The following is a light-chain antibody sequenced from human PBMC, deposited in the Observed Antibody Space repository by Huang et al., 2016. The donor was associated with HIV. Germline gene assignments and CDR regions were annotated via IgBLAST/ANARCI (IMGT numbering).Light chain of an antibody. Sequence: DIVMTQSPDSLAVSLGERATLNCTSSQSLLYTSTNKNFLAWYQQKARQPPKLLIYWASTRESGVPDRFRGSGSGTEFSLTVGSLQAEDVAIYYCQQYYATPYTFGQGPSWRSN. J-gene: IGKJ2*01. CDR2: WAS. CDR3: QQYYATPYT. CDR1: QSLLYTSTNKNF. V-gene: IGKV4-1*01.